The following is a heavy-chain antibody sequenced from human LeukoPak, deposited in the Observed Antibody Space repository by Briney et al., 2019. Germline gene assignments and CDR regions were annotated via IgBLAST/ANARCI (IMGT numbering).Heavy chain of an antibody. D-gene: IGHD3-10*01. CDR1: GGSISSYY. V-gene: IGHV4-59*01. Sequence: PSETLSLTCTVSGGSISSYYWSWIRQPPGKGLEWIGYIYYSGSTNYNPSLKSRVTISVDTSKNQFSLKLSSVTAADTAVYYCARRPMVRGALFPWYIDVWGKGTTVTVSS. CDR3: ARRPMVRGALFPWYIDV. J-gene: IGHJ6*03. CDR2: IYYSGST.